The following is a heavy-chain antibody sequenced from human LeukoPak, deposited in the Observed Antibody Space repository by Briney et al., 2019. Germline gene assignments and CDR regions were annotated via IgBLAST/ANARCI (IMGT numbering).Heavy chain of an antibody. V-gene: IGHV4-28*03. Sequence: SETLSLTCAVSGYPVSSSNWWGWIRQPPGKGLEWIGYIYYSGSTYYNPSLKSRVTMSIDTSKNQFSLKLNSMTAVDTAVYYCARERTGMVRGVIIRLQKGFDYWGQGTLVTVSS. D-gene: IGHD3-10*01. CDR1: GYPVSSSNW. J-gene: IGHJ4*02. CDR3: ARERTGMVRGVIIRLQKGFDY. CDR2: IYYSGST.